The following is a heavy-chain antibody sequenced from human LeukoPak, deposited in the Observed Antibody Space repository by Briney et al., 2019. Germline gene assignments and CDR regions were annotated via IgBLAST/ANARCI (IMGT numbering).Heavy chain of an antibody. D-gene: IGHD5-12*01. CDR2: IIPILGIA. CDR3: ARDLYSGHWYFDL. J-gene: IGHJ2*01. V-gene: IGHV1-69*04. Sequence: SVKVSCKASGGTFSSYAISWVRQAPGQGLEWMGRIIPILGIANYAQKFQGRVTITADKSTSTAYMELSSLRSEDTAVYYCARDLYSGHWYFDLWGRGTLVTVSS. CDR1: GGTFSSYA.